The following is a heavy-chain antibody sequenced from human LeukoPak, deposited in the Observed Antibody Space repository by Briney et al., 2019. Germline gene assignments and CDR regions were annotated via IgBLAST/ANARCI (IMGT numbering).Heavy chain of an antibody. Sequence: SETLSLTCTVSGGSISGYYWSWIRQPAGKGLEWIGRAYTSGSTNYNPSLKSRVTMSTDTSKNQFSLNLSSVTAADTAVYYCAKSPSGRGGYNWFDPWGQGTLVTVSS. CDR2: AYTSGST. CDR3: AKSPSGRGGYNWFDP. CDR1: GGSISGYY. D-gene: IGHD3-16*01. V-gene: IGHV4-4*07. J-gene: IGHJ5*02.